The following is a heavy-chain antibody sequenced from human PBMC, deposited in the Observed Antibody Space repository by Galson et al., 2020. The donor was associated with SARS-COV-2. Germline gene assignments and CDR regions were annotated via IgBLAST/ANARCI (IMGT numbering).Heavy chain of an antibody. CDR1: GGSISSGRDS. CDR2: IYSSGSV. Sequence: SETLSLTCTVSGGSISSGRDSWSWILQPPGQGLEWIAYIYSSGSVYHNPSLKSRVTMSLDRSKNEFYLTLTSVAAADTAVYYCARSHSSREGKDVWGHGTTVTVSS. D-gene: IGHD2-2*01. V-gene: IGHV4-30-2*01. CDR3: ARSHSSREGKDV. J-gene: IGHJ6*02.